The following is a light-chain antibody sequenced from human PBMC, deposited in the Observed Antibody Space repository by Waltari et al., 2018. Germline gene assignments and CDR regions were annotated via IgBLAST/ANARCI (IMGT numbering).Light chain of an antibody. CDR1: QSLVYSDGNTY. Sequence: DVVMTQSPLSLPVTLGQPASISCRSSQSLVYSDGNTYLNWFQQRPGQPPMRLIYNVSNRDSGVPDRCSGSGSGTDFTLKISRVEAEDVGVYYCMQGTHWPPYTFGQGTKLEIK. V-gene: IGKV2-30*01. CDR3: MQGTHWPPYT. J-gene: IGKJ2*01. CDR2: NVS.